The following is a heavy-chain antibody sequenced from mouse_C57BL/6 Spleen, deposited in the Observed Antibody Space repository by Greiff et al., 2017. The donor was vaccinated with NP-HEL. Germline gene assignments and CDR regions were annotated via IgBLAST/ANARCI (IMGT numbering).Heavy chain of an antibody. CDR1: GYAFTNYL. D-gene: IGHD1-1*01. J-gene: IGHJ2*01. CDR2: INPGSGGT. Sequence: VQLQQSGAELVRPGTSVKVSCKASGYAFTNYLIEWVKQRPGQGLEWIGVINPGSGGTNYNEKFKGKATLTADKSSSTAYMQLSSLTSEDSAVYFWARGRHYGSTREGHYFDDWGQGTTLTVSS. V-gene: IGHV1-54*01. CDR3: ARGRHYGSTREGHYFDD.